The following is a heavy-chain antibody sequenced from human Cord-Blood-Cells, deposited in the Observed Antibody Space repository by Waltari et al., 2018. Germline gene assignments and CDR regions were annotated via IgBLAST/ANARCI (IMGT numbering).Heavy chain of an antibody. CDR3: AREYQLLLDY. Sequence: QGQLVASGGGVVQPGRSLGLSCAASGFTFCSHDSRWVRQAPGKGLEWVAVIWYDGSNKYYADSVKGRFTISRDNSKNTLYLQMNSLRAEDTAVYYCAREYQLLLDYWGQGTLVTVSS. D-gene: IGHD2-2*01. V-gene: IGHV3-33*01. CDR1: GFTFCSHD. J-gene: IGHJ4*02. CDR2: IWYDGSNK.